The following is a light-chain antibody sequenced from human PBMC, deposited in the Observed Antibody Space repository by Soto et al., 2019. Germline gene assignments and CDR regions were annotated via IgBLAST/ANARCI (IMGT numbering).Light chain of an antibody. CDR1: QSSSSY. Sequence: DIQMTQSPYSLSASVGDRVTITCRASQSSSSYLNWYQQKPGKAPKLLIYAASSLQSGVPSRFSGSRSGTDFTLTISSLQPEDVATYCCQQSYSTPPLTFGGGPKVEIK. CDR3: QQSYSTPPLT. CDR2: AAS. J-gene: IGKJ4*02. V-gene: IGKV1-39*01.